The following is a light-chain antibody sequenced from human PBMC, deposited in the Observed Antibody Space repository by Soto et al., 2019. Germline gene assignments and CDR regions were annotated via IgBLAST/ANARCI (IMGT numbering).Light chain of an antibody. CDR1: QSISDT. CDR2: GAS. Sequence: IVRTQSQATLSVSPGVRATLACRASQSISDTLAWYQQKPGQAPRLFIHGASTRAPGFPARFSGSGSGTDFTLTISSLQSEDFTVYYCPQYTILPCPFGQRTKV. CDR3: PQYTILPCP. J-gene: IGKJ1*01. V-gene: IGKV3-15*01.